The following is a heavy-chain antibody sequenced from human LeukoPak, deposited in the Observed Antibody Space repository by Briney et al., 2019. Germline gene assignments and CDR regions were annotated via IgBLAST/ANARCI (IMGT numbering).Heavy chain of an antibody. CDR3: VRDGEGVAIRVNYWFAP. J-gene: IGHJ5*02. CDR1: GFTFTNYD. D-gene: IGHD3-10*01. V-gene: IGHV1-8*01. Sequence: GASVKVSCKATGFTFTNYDINWVRQATGQGLEWMGWMNPINGNTGYAQKFQGRVTMTRDTSISTAYMELRSLTSEDTAVYYCVRDGEGVAIRVNYWFAPWGQGTLVTVSS. CDR2: MNPINGNT.